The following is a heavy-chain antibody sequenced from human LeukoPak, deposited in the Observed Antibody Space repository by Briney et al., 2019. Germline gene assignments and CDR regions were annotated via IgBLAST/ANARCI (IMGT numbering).Heavy chain of an antibody. J-gene: IGHJ3*01. V-gene: IGHV4-34*01. CDR3: ARDSVGVGYCSSTSCLDAFDV. CDR2: INHSGST. Sequence: SETLSLTCAVYGGSFSGYYWSWIRQPPGKGLEWIGEINHSGSTNYNPSLKSRVTISIDTSKNQFSLKLSSVTAADTAVYYCARDSVGVGYCSSTSCLDAFDVWGQGTMVTVSS. CDR1: GGSFSGYY. D-gene: IGHD2-2*01.